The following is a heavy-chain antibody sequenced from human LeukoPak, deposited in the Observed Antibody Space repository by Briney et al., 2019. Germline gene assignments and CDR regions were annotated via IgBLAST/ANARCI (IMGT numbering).Heavy chain of an antibody. CDR3: ARDINAFDI. J-gene: IGHJ3*02. V-gene: IGHV4-34*01. CDR1: GGSISSYS. CDR2: INHSGST. Sequence: SETLSLTCAVSGGSISSYSWSWIRQPAGKGLEWIGEINHSGSTNYNPSLKSRVTMSVDTSKNQFSLKLSSVTAADTAVYYCARDINAFDIWGQGTMVTVSS.